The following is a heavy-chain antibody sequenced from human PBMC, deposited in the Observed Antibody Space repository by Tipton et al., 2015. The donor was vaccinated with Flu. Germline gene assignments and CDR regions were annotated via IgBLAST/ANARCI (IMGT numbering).Heavy chain of an antibody. D-gene: IGHD2-2*01. CDR2: INTYNGDT. V-gene: IGHV1-18*01. CDR1: GYSFNNHG. CDR3: ARDPLVPRYQYGMDV. Sequence: QLVQSGDEVKKPGASVKVSCQASGYSFNNHGITWVRQAPGQGLEWMAWINTYNGDTNYAQKLQGRVTITTDTSTSTAYMELRSLISDDTAVYYCARDPLVPRYQYGMDVWGQGTTVTGSS. J-gene: IGHJ6*02.